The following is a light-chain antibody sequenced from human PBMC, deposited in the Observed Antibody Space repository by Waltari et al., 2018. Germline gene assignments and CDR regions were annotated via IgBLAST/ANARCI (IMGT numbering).Light chain of an antibody. J-gene: IGLJ3*02. CDR1: SSDIGGYHY. Sequence: QSALTQPPSASGSPGQSVTIPCTGTSSDIGGYHYVSWYQQHPGKVPKLMIYEVTKRPSGVPDRFSGSKSGNKASLTVSGLQAEDEADYYCCSYVGSNNDVFGGGTKLTVL. CDR3: CSYVGSNNDV. CDR2: EVT. V-gene: IGLV2-8*01.